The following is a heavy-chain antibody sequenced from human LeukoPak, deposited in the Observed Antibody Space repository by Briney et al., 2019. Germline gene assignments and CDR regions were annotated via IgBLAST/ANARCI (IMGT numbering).Heavy chain of an antibody. V-gene: IGHV1-46*01. Sequence: ASVKVSCKASGYTFTSYYMLWVRQAPGQGLEWMGMINPSGGSTSYAQKFQGRVTMTRDTSTSTVYMELSSPRSEDTAVYYCARDTPYGMDVWGQGTTVTVSS. CDR2: INPSGGST. CDR1: GYTFTSYY. CDR3: ARDTPYGMDV. J-gene: IGHJ6*02.